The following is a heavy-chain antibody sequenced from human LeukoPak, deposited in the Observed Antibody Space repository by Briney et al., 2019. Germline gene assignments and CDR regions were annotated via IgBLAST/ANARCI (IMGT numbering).Heavy chain of an antibody. CDR1: GFIFSSYW. CDR3: SRDTADDAFDI. Sequence: PGGSLRLSCAASGFIFSSYWMHWVRQAPGKGLVWVSRINSDGSTTSYADSVKGRFTISRDNAKNTLYLQMNSLRAEDTAVYYCSRDTADDAFDIWGQGTMVTVSS. J-gene: IGHJ3*02. V-gene: IGHV3-74*01. CDR2: INSDGSTT.